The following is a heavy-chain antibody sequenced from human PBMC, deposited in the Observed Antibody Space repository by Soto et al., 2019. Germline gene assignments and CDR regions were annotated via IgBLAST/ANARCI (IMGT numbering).Heavy chain of an antibody. Sequence: ASVKVSCKASGGTFSSYAISWVRQAPGQGLEWMGIINPSGGSTSYAQKFQGRVTMTRDTSTSTAYMELSSLRSEDTAVYYCARPWYSSSWPLFDYWGQGTLVTVSS. D-gene: IGHD6-13*01. V-gene: IGHV1-46*03. J-gene: IGHJ4*02. CDR1: GGTFSSYA. CDR2: INPSGGST. CDR3: ARPWYSSSWPLFDY.